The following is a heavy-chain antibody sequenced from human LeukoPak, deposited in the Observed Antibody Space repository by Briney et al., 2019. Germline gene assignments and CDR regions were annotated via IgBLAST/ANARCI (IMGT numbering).Heavy chain of an antibody. CDR3: ARERNIVVVPAAGYGMDV. CDR1: GGSFSGYY. Sequence: PSETLSLTCAVYGGSFSGYYWSWIRQPPGKGLEWIGEINHSGSTNYNPSLKSRVTISVDTSKNQSSLKLSSVTAADTAVYYCARERNIVVVPAAGYGMDVWGQGTTVTVSS. D-gene: IGHD2-2*01. J-gene: IGHJ6*02. V-gene: IGHV4-34*01. CDR2: INHSGST.